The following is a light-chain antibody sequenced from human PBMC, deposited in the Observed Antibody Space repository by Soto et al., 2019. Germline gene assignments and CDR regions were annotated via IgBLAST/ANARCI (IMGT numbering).Light chain of an antibody. CDR1: QSVSSN. Sequence: EIVMTQSPATLSVSPGERATLSCRASQSVSSNLAWYQQKPGQAPRLLIYGASTRATGIPARFSGSGSGTECSLTISSRQSEDFAVYYYQQYNNWPPTFGQGTKLEIK. J-gene: IGKJ2*01. V-gene: IGKV3-15*01. CDR3: QQYNNWPPT. CDR2: GAS.